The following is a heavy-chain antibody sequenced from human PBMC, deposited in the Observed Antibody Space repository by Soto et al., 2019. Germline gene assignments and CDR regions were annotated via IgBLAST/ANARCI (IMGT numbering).Heavy chain of an antibody. Sequence: PGGSLRLSCAASGFSFNTYSMNWVRQAPGMGLEWVSYISPSTSTIYYADSVKGRFDVSRDNAKNSLYLQMNSLRADDTAVYYCARSFYGDYGFAAFDIWGQGTMVT. D-gene: IGHD4-17*01. CDR3: ARSFYGDYGFAAFDI. CDR1: GFSFNTYS. CDR2: ISPSTSTI. J-gene: IGHJ3*02. V-gene: IGHV3-48*01.